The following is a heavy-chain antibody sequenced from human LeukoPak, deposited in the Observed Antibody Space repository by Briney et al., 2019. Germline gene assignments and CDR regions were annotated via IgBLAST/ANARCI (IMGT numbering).Heavy chain of an antibody. V-gene: IGHV3-53*01. J-gene: IGHJ2*01. CDR3: ARVGDHYHWYLDL. CDR2: LYSGSST. D-gene: IGHD3-10*01. CDR1: GLSVSNNY. Sequence: GGSLRLSCAASGLSVSNNYMNWVRQAPGKGLEWVSLLYSGSSTYYADSVEGRFIVSRDSSKNTLSLQINDPRAEDTAVYYCARVGDHYHWYLDLWGRGTLVTVSS.